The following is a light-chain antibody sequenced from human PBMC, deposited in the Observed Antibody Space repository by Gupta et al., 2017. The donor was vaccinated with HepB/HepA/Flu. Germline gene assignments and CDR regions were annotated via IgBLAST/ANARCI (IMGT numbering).Light chain of an antibody. Sequence: EIVLTQSPGTLSLSPGERATPSCRASQSVSSSYLAWYQQKPGQAPRLLIYGASSRATGIPDRCSGSGSGTDFTLTISRLEPEDFAVYYCQQYGSSPAFGQGTKVEIK. CDR2: GAS. V-gene: IGKV3-20*01. CDR1: QSVSSSY. J-gene: IGKJ1*01. CDR3: QQYGSSPA.